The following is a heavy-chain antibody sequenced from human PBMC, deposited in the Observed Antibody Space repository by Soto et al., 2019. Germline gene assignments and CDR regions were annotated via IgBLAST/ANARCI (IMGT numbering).Heavy chain of an antibody. D-gene: IGHD2-21*01. Sequence: EVQLLESGGGLVQPGGSLRLSCAASGFTFSSYAMSWVRQAPGKGLEWVSAISGSGGSTYYADSVKGRFTISRDNSKITWDLHMSSRRVEDRGVYYCAKDVSVVLGVRSWFDPWGQGTLVTVSS. CDR2: ISGSGGST. V-gene: IGHV3-23*01. J-gene: IGHJ5*02. CDR3: AKDVSVVLGVRSWFDP. CDR1: GFTFSSYA.